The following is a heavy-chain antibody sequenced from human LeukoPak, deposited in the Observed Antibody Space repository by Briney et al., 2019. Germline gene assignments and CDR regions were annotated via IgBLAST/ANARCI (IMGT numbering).Heavy chain of an antibody. D-gene: IGHD6-13*01. V-gene: IGHV4-30-2*01. CDR2: IYHSGST. CDR1: GGSISSGGYS. J-gene: IGHJ4*02. CDR3: ARGTGYSSSWYDY. Sequence: SQTLSLTCAVSGGSISSGGYSWSWIRQPPGKGLEWIGYIYHSGSTYYNPSLRSRVTISVDRSKNQFSLKLSSVTAADTAVYYCARGTGYSSSWYDYWGQGTLVTVS.